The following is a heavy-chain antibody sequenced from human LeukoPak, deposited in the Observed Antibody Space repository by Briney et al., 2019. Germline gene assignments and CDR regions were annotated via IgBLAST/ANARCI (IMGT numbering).Heavy chain of an antibody. CDR3: ARGVYSYGYIGGFFDY. CDR1: GFTFSSYA. D-gene: IGHD5-18*01. J-gene: IGHJ4*02. CDR2: ISYDGSNK. V-gene: IGHV3-30-3*01. Sequence: GGSLRLSCAASGFTFSSYAMHWVRQAPGKGLEWVAVISYDGSNKYYADSVKGRFTISRDNSKNTPYLQMNSLRAEDTAVYYCARGVYSYGYIGGFFDYWGQGTLVTVSS.